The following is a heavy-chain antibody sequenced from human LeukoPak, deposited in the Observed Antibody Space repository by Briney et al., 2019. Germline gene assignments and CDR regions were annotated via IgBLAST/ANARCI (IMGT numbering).Heavy chain of an antibody. CDR3: AKYQGITIFGVITPNGMDV. CDR1: GFTFSNYW. CDR2: IKQDGSEK. J-gene: IGHJ6*02. V-gene: IGHV3-7*01. D-gene: IGHD3-3*01. Sequence: GGSLRLSCAASGFTFSNYWTTWVRQAPGKGLEWVANIKQDGSEKYYVDSVKGRFTLSRDNAKNSLYLQMNSLRAEDTAVYYCAKYQGITIFGVITPNGMDVWGQGTTVTVSS.